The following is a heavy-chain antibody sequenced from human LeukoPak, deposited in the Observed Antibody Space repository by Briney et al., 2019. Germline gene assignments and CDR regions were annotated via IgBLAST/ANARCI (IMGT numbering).Heavy chain of an antibody. J-gene: IGHJ4*02. CDR1: GGSISSTSYY. CDR2: MYYSGST. V-gene: IGHV4-39*01. CDR3: ASRVAVAIDY. Sequence: PSETLSLTCTVSGGSISSTSYYWGWIRQPPGKGLEWIGSMYYSGSTYYNTSLKSRVTISVDTSKNQFSLKLSSVTAADTAVYYCASRVAVAIDYWGQGTLVTVSS. D-gene: IGHD6-19*01.